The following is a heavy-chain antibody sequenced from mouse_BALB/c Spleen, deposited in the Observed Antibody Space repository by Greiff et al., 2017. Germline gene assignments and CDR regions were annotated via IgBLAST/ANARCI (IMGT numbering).Heavy chain of an antibody. J-gene: IGHJ3*01. Sequence: EVQGVESGGGLVKPGGSLKLSCAASGFAFSSYDMSWVRQTPEKRLEWVAYISSGGGSTYYPDTVKGRFTISRDNAKNTLYLKMSSLKSEDTAMYYCARHLSYWGQGTLVTVSA. CDR3: ARHLSY. CDR2: ISSGGGST. CDR1: GFAFSSYD. V-gene: IGHV5-12-1*01.